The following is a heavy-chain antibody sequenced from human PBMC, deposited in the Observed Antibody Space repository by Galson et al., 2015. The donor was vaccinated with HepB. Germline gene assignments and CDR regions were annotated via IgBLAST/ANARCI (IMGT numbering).Heavy chain of an antibody. V-gene: IGHV1-2*02. CDR2: INPNSGGT. CDR3: ARVAIAAAGTGGFQH. J-gene: IGHJ1*01. D-gene: IGHD6-13*01. Sequence: SVKVSCKASGYTFTGYYMHWVRQAPGQGLEWMGWINPNSGGTNYAQKFQGRVTMTRDTSISTAYMELSRLRSDDTAVYYCARVAIAAAGTGGFQHWGQGTLVTVSS. CDR1: GYTFTGYY.